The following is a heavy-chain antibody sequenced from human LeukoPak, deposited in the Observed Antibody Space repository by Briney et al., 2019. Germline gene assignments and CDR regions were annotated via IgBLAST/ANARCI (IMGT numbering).Heavy chain of an antibody. CDR3: ARGNGYSSSPFDY. CDR2: ISYDGSHK. D-gene: IGHD6-13*01. Sequence: PGGSLRLSCAASGFTFSSYAMHWVRQAPGKGLEWVALISYDGSHKYYADSVKGRFTISRDNSKNTLYLQMNSLRAEDTAVYYCARGNGYSSSPFDYWGQGTLVTVSS. V-gene: IGHV3-30*04. J-gene: IGHJ4*02. CDR1: GFTFSSYA.